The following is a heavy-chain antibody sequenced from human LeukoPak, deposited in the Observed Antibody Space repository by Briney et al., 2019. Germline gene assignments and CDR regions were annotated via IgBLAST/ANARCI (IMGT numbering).Heavy chain of an antibody. CDR3: ATMVPYYYGSGTSFAFYYFDY. D-gene: IGHD3-10*01. CDR2: INHSGST. V-gene: IGHV4-34*01. Sequence: SETLSLTCAVYGGSFSGYYWSWIRQPPGKGLEWLGEINHSGSTNYNPSLKSRVTISVDTSKNQLSLNLSSVTAADTAVYYCATMVPYYYGSGTSFAFYYFDYWGQGTLVTVSS. J-gene: IGHJ4*02. CDR1: GGSFSGYY.